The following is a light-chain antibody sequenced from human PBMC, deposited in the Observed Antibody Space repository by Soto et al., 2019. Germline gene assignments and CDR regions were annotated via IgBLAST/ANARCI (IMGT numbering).Light chain of an antibody. V-gene: IGLV2-8*01. CDR3: SSNAGSNNLV. Sequence: QSVLTQPPSASGTPGQSVTIPCTGTSSDVGDYIYVSWYQQHPGKAPKLVIYEVSRRPSGVPDRFSGSKSGNTASLTVSGLQAEDEADYYCSSNAGSNNLVFGGGTKLTVL. CDR2: EVS. CDR1: SSDVGDYIY. J-gene: IGLJ2*01.